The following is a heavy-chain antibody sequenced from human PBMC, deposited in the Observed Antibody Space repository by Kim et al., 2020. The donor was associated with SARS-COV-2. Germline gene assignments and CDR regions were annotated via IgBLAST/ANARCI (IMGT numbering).Heavy chain of an antibody. CDR3: ARGRNDYYDSSGYYPSAFDI. CDR1: GFTFSSYS. D-gene: IGHD3-22*01. Sequence: GGSLRLSCAASGFTFSSYSMNWVRQAPGKGLEWVSFISSSSSYIYYADSVKGRFTISRDNAKNSLYLQMNSLRAEDTAVYYCARGRNDYYDSSGYYPSAFDIWGQGTMVTVSS. J-gene: IGHJ3*02. CDR2: ISSSSSYI. V-gene: IGHV3-21*01.